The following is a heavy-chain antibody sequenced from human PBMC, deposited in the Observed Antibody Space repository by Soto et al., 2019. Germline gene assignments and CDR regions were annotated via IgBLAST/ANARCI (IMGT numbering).Heavy chain of an antibody. CDR3: SRDSAGGRPLHY. J-gene: IGHJ4*02. Sequence: QVQLQESGPGLVRPSETLSLTCTVSGDSMIDYYWSWVRLPPGKGLEWIGYIYYSGSTNYNPSLESRVTISIDTSKNQFSLNLSPVTAADTAVYYCSRDSAGGRPLHYWGQGILVTVSS. CDR1: GDSMIDYY. CDR2: IYYSGST. D-gene: IGHD1-26*01. V-gene: IGHV4-59*01.